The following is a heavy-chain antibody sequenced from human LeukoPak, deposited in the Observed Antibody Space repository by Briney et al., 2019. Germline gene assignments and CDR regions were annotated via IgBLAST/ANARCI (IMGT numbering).Heavy chain of an antibody. D-gene: IGHD1-1*01. Sequence: GGSLRLSCAASGFTFSIYSMNWVRQAPGKGLEWVSSISSSSSYIYYTDSVKGRFTISRDNAKNSLSLQMNSLRAEDTAVYYCARDLRNWDGGAYFDYWGQGTLVTVPS. CDR1: GFTFSIYS. V-gene: IGHV3-21*01. CDR3: ARDLRNWDGGAYFDY. J-gene: IGHJ4*02. CDR2: ISSSSSYI.